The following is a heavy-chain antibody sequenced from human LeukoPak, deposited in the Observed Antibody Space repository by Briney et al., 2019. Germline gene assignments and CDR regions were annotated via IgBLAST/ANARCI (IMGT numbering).Heavy chain of an antibody. D-gene: IGHD6-19*01. V-gene: IGHV1-69*13. Sequence: GASVKVSCKASGGTFSSYAISWVRQAPGQGLEWMGGIIPIFGTANYAQKFQGRVTITADESTSTAYMELSSLRSEDTAVYYRARGRGSSGWSYFDYWGQGTLVTVSS. CDR2: IIPIFGTA. CDR1: GGTFSSYA. J-gene: IGHJ4*02. CDR3: ARGRGSSGWSYFDY.